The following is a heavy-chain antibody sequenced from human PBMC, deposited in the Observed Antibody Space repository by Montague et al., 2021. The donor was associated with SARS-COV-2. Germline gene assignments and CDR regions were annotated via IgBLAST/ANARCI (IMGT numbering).Heavy chain of an antibody. Sequence: SLRLSCAASGFTFSSYSMNWVRQAPGKGLGWVSSISSSSSYIYYADSVKGRFTISRDNAKNSLYLQMNSLRAEDTAVYYCARDPHYDILTGYYSYWGQGTLVTASS. V-gene: IGHV3-21*01. D-gene: IGHD3-9*01. CDR3: ARDPHYDILTGYYSY. J-gene: IGHJ4*02. CDR1: GFTFSSYS. CDR2: ISSSSSYI.